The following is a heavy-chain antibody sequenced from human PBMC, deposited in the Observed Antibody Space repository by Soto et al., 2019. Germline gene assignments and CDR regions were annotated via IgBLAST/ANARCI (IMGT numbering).Heavy chain of an antibody. V-gene: IGHV1-8*01. D-gene: IGHD3-3*01. J-gene: IGHJ6*03. Sequence: GASVKVSCKASGYTFTSYDINWVRQATERGLEWMGWMNPNSGNTGYAQKFQGRVTMTRNTSISTAYMELSSLRSEDTAVYYCARRTYYDFWSGYYNYYYYCMDVWGKGTTVTVSS. CDR3: ARRTYYDFWSGYYNYYYYCMDV. CDR2: MNPNSGNT. CDR1: GYTFTSYD.